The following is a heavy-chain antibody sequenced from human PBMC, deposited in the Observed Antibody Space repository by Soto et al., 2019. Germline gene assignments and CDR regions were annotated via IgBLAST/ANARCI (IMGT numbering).Heavy chain of an antibody. CDR1: GYTFTDYF. V-gene: IGHV1-2*02. Sequence: ASVKVSCKASGYTFTDYFIHCVRQAPGQGFEWMGWINPKSRGTTYAQKFQGRVTMTRDTSNTTAYMELRGLRSDDTAIYYCARVTLRAGNWFDPWGQGTLVTVSS. J-gene: IGHJ5*02. CDR2: INPKSRGT. CDR3: ARVTLRAGNWFDP.